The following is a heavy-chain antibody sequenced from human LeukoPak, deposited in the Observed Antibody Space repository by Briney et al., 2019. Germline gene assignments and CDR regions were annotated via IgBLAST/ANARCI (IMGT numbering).Heavy chain of an antibody. V-gene: IGHV4-30-4*08. CDR1: GGSISSGSYY. CDR3: AARRTNWGSVEGAFDI. Sequence: TLSLTCTVSGGSISSGSYYWGWIRQPPGKGLEWIGYIYYSGYTYHNPSLESRVTISVDTSKNQFSLKLSSVTAADTAVYYCAARRTNWGSVEGAFDIWGQGTMVTVSS. CDR2: IYYSGYT. J-gene: IGHJ3*02. D-gene: IGHD7-27*01.